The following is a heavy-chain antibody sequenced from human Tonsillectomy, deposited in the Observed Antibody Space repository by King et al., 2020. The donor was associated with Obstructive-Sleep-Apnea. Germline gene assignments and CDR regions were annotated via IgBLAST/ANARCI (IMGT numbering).Heavy chain of an antibody. Sequence: QLVQSGGGLVQPGRSLRLSCAASGFTFDDYAMHWVRQAPGKGLEWVSGISWNSGSIGYAASVKGRFTISRDNAKNSLYLQMNSLRAEDTALFYCAKDISYDILTGYHGNAFDIWGQGTMVTVSS. CDR1: GFTFDDYA. CDR2: ISWNSGSI. D-gene: IGHD3-9*01. CDR3: AKDISYDILTGYHGNAFDI. V-gene: IGHV3-9*01. J-gene: IGHJ3*02.